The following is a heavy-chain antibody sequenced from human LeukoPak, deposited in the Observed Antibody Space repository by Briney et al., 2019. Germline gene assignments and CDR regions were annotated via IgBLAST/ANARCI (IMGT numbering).Heavy chain of an antibody. D-gene: IGHD6-13*01. CDR1: GFTFSSYA. CDR2: INHSGST. V-gene: IGHV4-34*01. J-gene: IGHJ4*02. CDR3: ARGMSIAAAGTGQTFDY. Sequence: GSLRLSCAASGFTFSSYAMSWIRQPPGKGLEWIGEINHSGSTNYNPSLKSRVTISVDTSKNQFSLKLSSVTAADTAVYYCARGMSIAAAGTGQTFDYWGQGTLVTVSS.